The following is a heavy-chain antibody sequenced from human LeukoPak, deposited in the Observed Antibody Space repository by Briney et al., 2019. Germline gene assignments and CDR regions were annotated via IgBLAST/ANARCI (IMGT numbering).Heavy chain of an antibody. J-gene: IGHJ4*02. Sequence: PSETLSLTCTVSGGSISSYYWSWIRQPPGKGLEWIGYIYYSGSTNYNPSLKSRVTISVDTSKNQFPLKLSSVTAADTAVYYCARASGYSYGYFSNWGQGTLVTVSS. CDR2: IYYSGST. D-gene: IGHD5-18*01. V-gene: IGHV4-59*01. CDR1: GGSISSYY. CDR3: ARASGYSYGYFSN.